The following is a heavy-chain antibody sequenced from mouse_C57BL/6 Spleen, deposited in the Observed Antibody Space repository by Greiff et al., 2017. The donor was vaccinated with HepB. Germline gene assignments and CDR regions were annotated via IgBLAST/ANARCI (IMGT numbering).Heavy chain of an antibody. CDR2: INPNNGGT. V-gene: IGHV1-22*01. D-gene: IGHD4-1*01. CDR3: ARTGTRGGYFDY. CDR1: GYTFTDYN. Sequence: VQLQQSGPELVKPGASVKMSCKASGYTFTDYNMHWVKQSHGKSLEWIGYINPNNGGTSYNQKFKGKATLTVNKSSSTAYMELRSLTSEDSAVYYCARTGTRGGYFDYWGQGTTLTVSS. J-gene: IGHJ2*01.